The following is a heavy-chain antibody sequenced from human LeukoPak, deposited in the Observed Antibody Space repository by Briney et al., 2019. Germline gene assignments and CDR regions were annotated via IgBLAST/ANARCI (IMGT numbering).Heavy chain of an antibody. J-gene: IGHJ5*02. V-gene: IGHV4-61*02. Sequence: SQTLSLTCTVSGGSINSCSYYWRWLRQPPGKALEWIGRIYTSGSTNYNPSLKSRVTISVDTSKNQFSLKLSSVTAADTAVYYCARVAGYGDYVSWAQGTLVTVSS. CDR3: ARVAGYGDYVS. CDR2: IYTSGST. CDR1: GGSINSCSYY. D-gene: IGHD4-17*01.